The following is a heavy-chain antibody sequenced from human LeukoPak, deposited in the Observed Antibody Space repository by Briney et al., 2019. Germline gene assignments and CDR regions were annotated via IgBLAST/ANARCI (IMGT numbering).Heavy chain of an antibody. D-gene: IGHD3-10*01. V-gene: IGHV3-30*18. CDR1: GFTFSSYG. J-gene: IGHJ3*02. CDR2: ISYDGSNT. CDR3: AKDSGVLWFGDLRTDAFDI. Sequence: PGRSLRLSCAASGFTFSSYGMHWVRQAPGKGLEWVAVISYDGSNTYYADSVKGRSTISRDNSKNTLYLQMNSLRAEDTAVYYCAKDSGVLWFGDLRTDAFDIWGQGTMVTVSS.